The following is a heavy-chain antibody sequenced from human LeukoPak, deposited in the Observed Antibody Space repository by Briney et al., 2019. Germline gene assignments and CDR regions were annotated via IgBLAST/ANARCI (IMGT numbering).Heavy chain of an antibody. V-gene: IGHV1-18*04. J-gene: IGHJ4*02. Sequence: ASVKVSCKASGYTFTSYGISWVRQAPGQGLEWMGWISAYNGNTNCAQKLQGRVTMTTDTSTSTAYMELRSLRSDDTAVYYCARGARISSGWYRPIDYWGQGTLVTVSS. CDR3: ARGARISSGWYRPIDY. CDR1: GYTFTSYG. CDR2: ISAYNGNT. D-gene: IGHD6-19*01.